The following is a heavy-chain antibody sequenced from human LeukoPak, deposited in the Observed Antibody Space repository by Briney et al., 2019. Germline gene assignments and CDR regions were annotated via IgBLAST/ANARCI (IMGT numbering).Heavy chain of an antibody. J-gene: IGHJ4*02. V-gene: IGHV4-59*08. CDR2: IHSSGST. CDR3: VRRAVAENYFDY. Sequence: SETLSLTCAVSGGSISSYYWSWIRQPPGKGLEYIGYIHSSGSTNYNPSLKSRATISVDTPKNQFSLKLSSVTAADTAVYYCVRRAVAENYFDYWGQGILVTVSS. D-gene: IGHD6-19*01. CDR1: GGSISSYY.